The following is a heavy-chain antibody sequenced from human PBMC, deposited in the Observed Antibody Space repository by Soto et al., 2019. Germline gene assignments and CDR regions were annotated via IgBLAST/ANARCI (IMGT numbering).Heavy chain of an antibody. CDR3: GKESGPLLFAP. J-gene: IGHJ5*02. D-gene: IGHD2-15*01. Sequence: GGSLRLSCAASGFTFSSYGMHWVRQAPGKGLEWVAVIWYDGSNKYYADSVKGRFTISRDNSKNTLYLQMNSLRAEDTAVYYWGKESGPLLFAPWARETLVTVSS. CDR2: IWYDGSNK. CDR1: GFTFSSYG. V-gene: IGHV3-33*06.